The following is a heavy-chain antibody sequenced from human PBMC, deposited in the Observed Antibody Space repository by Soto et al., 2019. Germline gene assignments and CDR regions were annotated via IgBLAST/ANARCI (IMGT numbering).Heavy chain of an antibody. Sequence: PGGSLRLSCAASGFTFSSYAMSWVRQAPGKGLEWVSAISGSGGSTYYADSVKGRFTISRDNSKNTLYLQMNSLRAEDTAVYYCAKPYSNYYYDSSGYSPNDYWGQGTLVTVSS. CDR3: AKPYSNYYYDSSGYSPNDY. V-gene: IGHV3-23*01. J-gene: IGHJ4*02. CDR2: ISGSGGST. CDR1: GFTFSSYA. D-gene: IGHD3-22*01.